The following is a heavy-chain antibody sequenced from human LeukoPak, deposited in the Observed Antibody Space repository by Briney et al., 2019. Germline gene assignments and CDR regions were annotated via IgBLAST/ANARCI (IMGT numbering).Heavy chain of an antibody. CDR3: ASVSGVIAAAGINFDY. CDR2: INPNSGGT. V-gene: IGHV1-2*02. CDR1: GYTFTGYY. D-gene: IGHD6-13*01. Sequence: EASVKVSCKASGYTFTGYYMHWVRQAPGQGLEWMGWINPNSGGTNYAQKFQGRVTMTRDTSINTAYMELSRLRSDDTAVYYCASVSGVIAAAGINFDYWGQGTLVTVSS. J-gene: IGHJ4*02.